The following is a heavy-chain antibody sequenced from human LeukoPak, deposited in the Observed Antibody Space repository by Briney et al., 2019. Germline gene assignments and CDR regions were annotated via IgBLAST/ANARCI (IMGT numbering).Heavy chain of an antibody. J-gene: IGHJ5*02. CDR2: IYYSGST. CDR3: ARVGVINWFDP. D-gene: IGHD2-21*01. CDR1: GFTFSSYA. V-gene: IGHV4-39*07. Sequence: GSLRLSCAASGFTFSSYAMSWVRQAPGKGLEWIGSIYYSGSTYYNPSLKSRVTISVDTSKNQFSLKLSSVTAADTAVYYCARVGVINWFDPWGQGTLVTVSS.